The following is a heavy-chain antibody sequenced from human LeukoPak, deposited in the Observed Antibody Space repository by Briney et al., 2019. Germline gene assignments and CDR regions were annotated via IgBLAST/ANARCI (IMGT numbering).Heavy chain of an antibody. CDR2: IFNSGFT. Sequence: SETLSLPCTVSGGSISVYYWRWVRQLPEKGLEWVGYIFNSGFTKYNTSLKSRDTVSVDTSKNQFSPRLASVTAADTAVYYCARSVPSLDYLFDSWGHGTLVTVSS. D-gene: IGHD4-11*01. CDR3: ARSVPSLDYLFDS. V-gene: IGHV4-59*08. CDR1: GGSISVYY. J-gene: IGHJ5*01.